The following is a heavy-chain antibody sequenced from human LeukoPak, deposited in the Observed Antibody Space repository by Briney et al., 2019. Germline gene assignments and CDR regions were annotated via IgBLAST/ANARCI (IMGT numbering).Heavy chain of an antibody. V-gene: IGHV4-39*07. J-gene: IGHJ5*02. CDR3: ARDIGPLGIAAAGAWFDP. CDR1: GGSISSSSYY. D-gene: IGHD6-13*01. CDR2: IYYSGST. Sequence: SETLSLTCTVSGGSISSSSYYWGWIRQPPGKGLEWIGSIYYSGSTYYNPSLKSRVTISVDTSKNQFSLKLSSVTAADTAVYYCARDIGPLGIAAAGAWFDPWGQGTLVTVSS.